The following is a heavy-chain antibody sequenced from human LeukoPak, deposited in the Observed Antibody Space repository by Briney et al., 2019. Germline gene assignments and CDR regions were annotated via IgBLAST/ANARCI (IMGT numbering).Heavy chain of an antibody. CDR1: GGSKNNYY. Sequence: SETLSLTYTVSGGSKNNYYWTWIRHPPGKGLECIGYSYYSGSTNYNPSPKSRVTISIDTSNNQFSLKLSSATAADTAVYYCARPRAQWPGNDGFDMWGQGTLVTVSS. J-gene: IGHJ3*02. CDR3: ARPRAQWPGNDGFDM. V-gene: IGHV4-59*08. CDR2: SYYSGST. D-gene: IGHD6-19*01.